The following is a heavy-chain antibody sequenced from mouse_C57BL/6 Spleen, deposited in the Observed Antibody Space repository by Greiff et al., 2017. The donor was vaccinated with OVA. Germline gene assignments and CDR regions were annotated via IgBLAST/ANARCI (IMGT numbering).Heavy chain of an antibody. V-gene: IGHV1-39*01. D-gene: IGHD1-1*01. CDR1: GYSFTDYN. J-gene: IGHJ1*03. Sequence: EVKLMESGPELVKPGASVKISCKASGYSFTDYNMNWVKQSNGKSLEWIGVINPNYGTTSYNQKFKGKATLTVDQSSSTAYMQLNSLTSEDSAVYYCARSTTVVAYWYFDVWGTGTTVTVSS. CDR2: INPNYGTT. CDR3: ARSTTVVAYWYFDV.